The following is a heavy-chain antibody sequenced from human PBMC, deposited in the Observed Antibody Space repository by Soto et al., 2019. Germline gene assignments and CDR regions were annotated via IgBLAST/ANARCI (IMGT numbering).Heavy chain of an antibody. CDR1: GGTFSSYA. CDR3: ASSWIQLWPQLRFDY. CDR2: IIPISGTA. V-gene: IGHV1-69*06. D-gene: IGHD5-18*01. Sequence: QVQLVQSGAEVKKPGSSVTVSCKASGGTFSSYAISWVRQAPGQGLEWMGGIIPISGTANYAQKFQGRVTITADKSTSTAYMELSSLRSEDTAVYYCASSWIQLWPQLRFDYWGQGTLVTVSS. J-gene: IGHJ4*02.